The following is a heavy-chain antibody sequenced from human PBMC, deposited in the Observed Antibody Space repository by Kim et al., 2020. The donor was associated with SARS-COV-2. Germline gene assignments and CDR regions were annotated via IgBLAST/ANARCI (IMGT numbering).Heavy chain of an antibody. CDR1: GGSFSGYY. CDR2: INHSGST. Sequence: SETLSLTCAVYGGSFSGYYWSWIRQPPGKGLEWIGEINHSGSTNYNPSLKSRVTISVDTSKNQFSLKLSSVTAADTAVYYCARSSSYDSSGYYTLDYWGQGTLVTVSS. J-gene: IGHJ4*02. CDR3: ARSSSYDSSGYYTLDY. V-gene: IGHV4-34*01. D-gene: IGHD3-22*01.